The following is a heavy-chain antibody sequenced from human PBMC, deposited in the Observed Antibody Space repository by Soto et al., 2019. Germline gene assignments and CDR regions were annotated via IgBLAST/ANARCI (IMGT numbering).Heavy chain of an antibody. CDR1: GYKFTTYY. D-gene: IGHD5-12*01. J-gene: IGHJ3*01. V-gene: IGHV5-10-1*03. CDR2: IDPQGSYT. CDR3: AKHDDYSDSFHV. Sequence: VQLVQSGAEVKKPGESLTISCQGSGYKFTTYYISWVRQMPGKGLEWMGKIDPQGSYTHYNPSFEGHVTLSADKSISTAYLQWSSLKASDTAMYYCAKHDDYSDSFHVWGQGTMVTVSS.